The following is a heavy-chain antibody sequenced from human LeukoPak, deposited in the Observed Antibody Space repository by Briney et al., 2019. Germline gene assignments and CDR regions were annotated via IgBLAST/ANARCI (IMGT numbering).Heavy chain of an antibody. CDR3: ARWGSAFDY. CDR1: GGSLSSTAYY. V-gene: IGHV4-39*07. CDR2: IYYSGST. D-gene: IGHD7-27*01. Sequence: SETLSLTCTVSGGSLSSTAYYWGWIRQPPGKGLEWIGSIYYSGSTYYNPSLKSRVTISVDTSKNQFSLKLSSVTAADTAVYYCARWGSAFDYWGQGTLVTVSS. J-gene: IGHJ4*02.